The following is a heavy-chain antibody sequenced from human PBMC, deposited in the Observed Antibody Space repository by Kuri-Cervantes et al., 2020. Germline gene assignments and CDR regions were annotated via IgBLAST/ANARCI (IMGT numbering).Heavy chain of an antibody. V-gene: IGHV1-69*05. CDR3: ARDPSDYGGHLDY. CDR2: IISIFGTA. Sequence: SVKVSCKASGGTFSSYAISWVRQAPGQGLEWMGGIISIFGTANYAQKFQGRVTITTDESTSTAYMELRSLRSDDTAVYYCARDPSDYGGHLDYWGQGTLVTVSS. D-gene: IGHD4-23*01. CDR1: GGTFSSYA. J-gene: IGHJ4*02.